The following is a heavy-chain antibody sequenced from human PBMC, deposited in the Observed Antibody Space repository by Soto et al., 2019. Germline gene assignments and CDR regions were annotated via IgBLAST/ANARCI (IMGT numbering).Heavy chain of an antibody. V-gene: IGHV3-23*01. Sequence: EVQLLESGGGLVQPGGSLRLSCAASGSTFSSYAMTWVRQAPGKGLEWVSAISGSGNTSYYADSVKGRFTISRDSSKKMLYLQMNSLRPEDTAVYYCAKDRGRTWYEDYWGQGTLVTVSS. CDR2: ISGSGNTS. D-gene: IGHD6-13*01. CDR1: GSTFSSYA. CDR3: AKDRGRTWYEDY. J-gene: IGHJ4*02.